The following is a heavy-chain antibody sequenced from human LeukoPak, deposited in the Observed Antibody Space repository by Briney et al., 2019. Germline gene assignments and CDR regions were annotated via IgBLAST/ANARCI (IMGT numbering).Heavy chain of an antibody. J-gene: IGHJ4*02. CDR3: ASELNIAARPIY. V-gene: IGHV4-61*02. CDR2: IYTSGST. D-gene: IGHD6-6*01. CDR1: GGSISSGSYY. Sequence: TSETLSLTCTVSGGSISSGSYYWSWIRQPAGKGLEWIGRIYTSGSTNYNPSLKSRVTISVDTSKNQFSLKLSSVTAADTAVYYCASELNIAARPIYWGQGTLVTVSS.